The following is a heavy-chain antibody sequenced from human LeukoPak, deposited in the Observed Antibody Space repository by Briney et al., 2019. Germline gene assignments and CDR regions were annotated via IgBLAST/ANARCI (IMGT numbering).Heavy chain of an antibody. CDR2: IRPSGFTL. CDR3: ARALRFLEWLFDY. CDR1: GFTFSTFE. V-gene: IGHV3-48*03. Sequence: PGGSLRLSCTASGFTFSTFEMNWVRQAPGKGLEWVSHIRPSGFTLYNADSVKGRFIISRDNAKSSVYLQMSGLRAEDTAVYYCARALRFLEWLFDYWGQGTLVTVSS. J-gene: IGHJ4*02. D-gene: IGHD3-3*01.